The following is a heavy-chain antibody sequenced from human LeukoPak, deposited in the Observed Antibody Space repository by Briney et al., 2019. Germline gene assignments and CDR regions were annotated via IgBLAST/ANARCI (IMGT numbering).Heavy chain of an antibody. J-gene: IGHJ4*02. V-gene: IGHV3-33*01. D-gene: IGHD3-22*01. CDR3: ARDYYDSSGYPDY. Sequence: PGGSLRLSCAASGFTFSSYGMHWVRQAPGKGLEWVAVIWYDGSNKYYADSVKGRFTISRDNSKNTLYLQMNSLRAEDTAVYYCARDYYDSSGYPDYWSQGTLVTVSS. CDR1: GFTFSSYG. CDR2: IWYDGSNK.